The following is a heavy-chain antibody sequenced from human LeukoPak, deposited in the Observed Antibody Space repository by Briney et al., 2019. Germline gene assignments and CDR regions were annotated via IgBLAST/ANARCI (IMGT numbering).Heavy chain of an antibody. CDR2: IYPRGGST. J-gene: IGHJ4*02. V-gene: IGHV1-46*01. CDR1: GYTFTNNY. Sequence: ASVKVSCKASGYTFTNNYLHWVRQAPGQGLEWMGMIYPRGGSTSYAQNFQGRVTVTRDTSTTTVHMELRGLRSEDTAVYYCARDQEGFDYWGQGTVVAVSS. CDR3: ARDQEGFDY.